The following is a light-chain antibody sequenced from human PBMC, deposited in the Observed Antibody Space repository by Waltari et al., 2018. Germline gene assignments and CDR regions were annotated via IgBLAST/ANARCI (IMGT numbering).Light chain of an antibody. CDR1: QSVSRSR. CDR2: GDS. J-gene: IGKJ2*01. CDR3: QQYGSSVMYT. Sequence: EVVLTQSPGTLSLSPGERATLSCRASQSVSRSRLAWYQHKPGQAPRLLTYGDSGRATGIPDRFSGSGSGTDCSLTISRVEPEDCAVYYCQQYGSSVMYTFGQGTKLEIK. V-gene: IGKV3-20*01.